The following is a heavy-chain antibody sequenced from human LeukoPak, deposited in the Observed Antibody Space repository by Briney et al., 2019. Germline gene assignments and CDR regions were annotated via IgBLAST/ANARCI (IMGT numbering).Heavy chain of an antibody. CDR2: ISSSSSYI. J-gene: IGHJ5*02. D-gene: IGHD3-10*01. Sequence: GGSLRLFCAASGFTFSSYSMNWVRQAPGKGLEWVSSISSSSSYIYYADSVKGRFTISRDNSKNTLYLQMNSLRAEDTAVYYCASFPEGYYGSGSYYIHWFDPWGQGTLVTVSS. CDR3: ASFPEGYYGSGSYYIHWFDP. V-gene: IGHV3-21*01. CDR1: GFTFSSYS.